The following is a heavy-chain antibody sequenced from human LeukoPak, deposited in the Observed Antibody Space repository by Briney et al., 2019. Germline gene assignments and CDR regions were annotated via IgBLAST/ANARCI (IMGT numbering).Heavy chain of an antibody. Sequence: SETLSLTCTVLDGSISIYYWSWIRQPPGKGLEWIGYIYNSGSTNYNPSLKSRVTISVDTSKNQFSLKLSSVTAADTAVYYCARVMGMKHYGLYYFDYWGQGTLVTVSS. J-gene: IGHJ4*02. CDR1: DGSISIYY. V-gene: IGHV4-59*01. D-gene: IGHD4-17*01. CDR2: IYNSGST. CDR3: ARVMGMKHYGLYYFDY.